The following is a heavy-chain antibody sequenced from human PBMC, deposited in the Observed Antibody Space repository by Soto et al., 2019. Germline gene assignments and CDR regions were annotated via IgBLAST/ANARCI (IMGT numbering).Heavy chain of an antibody. CDR2: INHSGST. CDR1: GGSFSGYY. J-gene: IGHJ4*02. D-gene: IGHD3-3*01. V-gene: IGHV4-34*01. Sequence: NPSETLSLTCAVYGGSFSGYYWSWIRQPPGKGLEWIGEINHSGSTNYNPSLKSRVTISVDTSKNQFSLKLSSVTAADTAVYYCASTRITIFGVVSIMSDYWGQGTLVTVSS. CDR3: ASTRITIFGVVSIMSDY.